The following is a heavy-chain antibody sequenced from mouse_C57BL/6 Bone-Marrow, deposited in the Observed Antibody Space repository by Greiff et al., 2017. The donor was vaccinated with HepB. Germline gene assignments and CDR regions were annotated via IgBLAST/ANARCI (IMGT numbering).Heavy chain of an antibody. Sequence: DVKLVDSGGGLVKPGGSLKLSCAASGFTFSSYAMSWVRQTPEKRLEWVATISDGGSYTYYPDNVKGRFTNSRDNAKNNLYLQMSHLKSEDTAMYYCAKGPFYYYGSSWFAYWGQGTLVTVSA. CDR3: AKGPFYYYGSSWFAY. J-gene: IGHJ3*01. CDR1: GFTFSSYA. D-gene: IGHD1-1*01. V-gene: IGHV5-4*03. CDR2: ISDGGSYT.